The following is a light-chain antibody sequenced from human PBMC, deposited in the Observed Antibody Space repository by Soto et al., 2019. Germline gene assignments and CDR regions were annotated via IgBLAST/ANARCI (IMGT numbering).Light chain of an antibody. CDR3: SSYTSSSTPVV. CDR1: GSDVGAYNY. V-gene: IGLV2-14*01. J-gene: IGLJ2*01. Sequence: QSALTQPASVSGSPGQSITISCTGSGSDVGAYNYVSWYQQHPDKAPKLLIFEVTNRPSGVSDRFSGSKSGNTASLTISSLQAADEADYYCSSYTSSSTPVVFGGGTQLTVL. CDR2: EVT.